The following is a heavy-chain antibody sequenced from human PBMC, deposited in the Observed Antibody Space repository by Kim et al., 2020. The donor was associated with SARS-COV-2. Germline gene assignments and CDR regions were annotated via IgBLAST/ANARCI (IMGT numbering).Heavy chain of an antibody. D-gene: IGHD3-3*01. CDR3: ARHGALTIFGVVIPDYWYFDL. CDR1: GGSISSYY. J-gene: IGHJ2*01. V-gene: IGHV4-59*08. CDR2: IYYSGST. Sequence: SETLSLTCTVSGGSISSYYWSWIRQPPGKGLEWIGYIYYSGSTNYNPSLKSRVTISVDTSKNQFSLKLSSVTAADTAVYYCARHGALTIFGVVIPDYWYFDLWGRGTLAT.